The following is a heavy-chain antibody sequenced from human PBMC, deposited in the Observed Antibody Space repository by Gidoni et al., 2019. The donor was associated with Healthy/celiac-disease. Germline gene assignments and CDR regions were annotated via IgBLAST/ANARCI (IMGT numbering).Heavy chain of an antibody. CDR1: GFTFSSYA. CDR2: IGTAGDT. Sequence: EVQLVESGGGLVQPGGSLILSCAASGFTFSSYAIHWVRQATGKGLEWVSAIGTAGDTYYPGSVKGRYTISRENAKNSLYLQMNSLRAGDTAVYYCARALYYDILTGYYRGDYFDYWGQGTLVTVSS. V-gene: IGHV3-13*04. D-gene: IGHD3-9*01. J-gene: IGHJ4*02. CDR3: ARALYYDILTGYYRGDYFDY.